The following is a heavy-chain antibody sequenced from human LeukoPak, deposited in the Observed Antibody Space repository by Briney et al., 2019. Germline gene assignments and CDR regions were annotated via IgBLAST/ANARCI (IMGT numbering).Heavy chain of an antibody. Sequence: GGSLRLSCAASGFTFSDYGIHWVRQAPGKGLEWVAFILYDGSSEFYADSVRGRFTISRDNSKSTLFLQMNSLRLEDAAVYYCVRDQAYYWGQGTLVTVSS. D-gene: IGHD2-2*01. CDR1: GFTFSDYG. V-gene: IGHV3-30*02. CDR2: ILYDGSSE. CDR3: VRDQAYY. J-gene: IGHJ4*02.